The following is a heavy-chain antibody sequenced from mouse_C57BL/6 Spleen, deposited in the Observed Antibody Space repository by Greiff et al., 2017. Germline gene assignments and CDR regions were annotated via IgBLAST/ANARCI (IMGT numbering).Heavy chain of an antibody. CDR3: ARRGYSNYLYWYFDG. D-gene: IGHD2-5*01. Sequence: VQLQQSGPELVKPGASVKIPCKASGYTFTDYNMDWVKQSHGKSLEWIGDINPNNGGTIYNQKFKGKATLTVDKSSSTAYMELRSLTSEDTAVYYCARRGYSNYLYWYFDGWGTGTTVTVAS. CDR2: INPNNGGT. CDR1: GYTFTDYN. J-gene: IGHJ1*03. V-gene: IGHV1-18*01.